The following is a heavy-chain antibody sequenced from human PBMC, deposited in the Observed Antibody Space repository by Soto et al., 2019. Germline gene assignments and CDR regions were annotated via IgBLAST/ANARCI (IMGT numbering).Heavy chain of an antibody. D-gene: IGHD5-18*01. J-gene: IGHJ4*02. CDR1: GFTFSGSA. CDR2: IRSKANSYAT. V-gene: IGHV3-73*01. CDR3: TKQPQGTAMVDY. Sequence: PGESLRLSCAASGFTFSGSAMHWVRQASGKGLEWVGRIRSKANSYATAYAASVKGRFTISRDDSKNTAYLQMNSLKTEDTAVYYCTKQPQGTAMVDYWGQGTLVTVSS.